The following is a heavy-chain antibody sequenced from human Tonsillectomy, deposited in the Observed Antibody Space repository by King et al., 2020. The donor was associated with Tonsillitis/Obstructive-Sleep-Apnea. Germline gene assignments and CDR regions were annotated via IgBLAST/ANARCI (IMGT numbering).Heavy chain of an antibody. V-gene: IGHV4-59*01. D-gene: IGHD5-18*01. CDR2: IYYSGST. CDR3: AREDSSGYGAYFDY. CDR1: GGSISSYY. J-gene: IGHJ4*02. Sequence: QLQESGPGLVKPSETLSLTCTVSGGSISSYYWSWIRQPPGKGLEWSGDIYYSGSTNYNPSLKSRGTISVDTSKNQFSLKLSSVTAAATAVYYCAREDSSGYGAYFDYCGQGTLVTVSS.